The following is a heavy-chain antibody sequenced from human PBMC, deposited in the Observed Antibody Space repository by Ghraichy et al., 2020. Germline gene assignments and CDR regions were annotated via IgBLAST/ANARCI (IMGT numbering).Heavy chain of an antibody. D-gene: IGHD3-16*02. Sequence: ASVKVSCKASGYTFTSYYMHWVRQAPGQGLEWMGIINPSGGSTSYAQKFQGRVTMTRDTSTSTVYMELSSLRSEDTAVYYCARSLLPVLGELSLYLPALGYWGQGTLVTVSS. V-gene: IGHV1-46*01. CDR1: GYTFTSYY. CDR3: ARSLLPVLGELSLYLPALGY. CDR2: INPSGGST. J-gene: IGHJ4*02.